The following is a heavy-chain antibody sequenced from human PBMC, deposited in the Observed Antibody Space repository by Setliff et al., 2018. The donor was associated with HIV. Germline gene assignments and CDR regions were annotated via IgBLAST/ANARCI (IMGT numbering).Heavy chain of an antibody. CDR1: GYRFTNNW. CDR2: INPSYSDV. V-gene: IGHV5-10-1*01. D-gene: IGHD3-16*01. J-gene: IGHJ3*02. CDR3: AGGEGFVWGSSLDAFDI. Sequence: PGESLKISCQGSGYRFTNNWINWVRQMPGKGLELMWRINPSYSDVHYSPAFQRHVAISADKSISGAYLQWSSLKASDSATHYCAGGEGFVWGSSLDAFDIWGQGTMVTVSS.